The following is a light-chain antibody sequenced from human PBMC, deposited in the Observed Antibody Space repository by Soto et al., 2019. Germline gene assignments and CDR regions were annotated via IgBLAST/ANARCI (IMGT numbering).Light chain of an antibody. Sequence: QSVLTQPPSVSGAPGQRGTISCTGSSSNIGAGYDVHWYQQLPRTAPKVLIYGNSNRPSGVPDRFSGSKSGTSASLAITGLQAEDEADYYCQSYDSSLRVSVFGGGTKLTVL. J-gene: IGLJ2*01. V-gene: IGLV1-40*01. CDR2: GNS. CDR3: QSYDSSLRVSV. CDR1: SSNIGAGYD.